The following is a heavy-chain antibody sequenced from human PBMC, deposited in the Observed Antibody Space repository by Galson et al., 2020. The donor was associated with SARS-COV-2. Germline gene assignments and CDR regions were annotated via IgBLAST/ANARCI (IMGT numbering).Heavy chain of an antibody. V-gene: IGHV4-39*07. CDR2: VSSSGNT. CDR3: AREGGLRYFDLDYYYYGMDV. J-gene: IGHJ6*02. D-gene: IGHD3-9*01. CDR1: GASVNSRTYY. Sequence: ASETLSLTCGVSGASVNSRTYYWGWIRQPPGKGLEWIGSVSSSGNTFHNPSLKSRLTISVDTSKNQFSLKLSSVTAADTAVYYCAREGGLRYFDLDYYYYGMDVWGQGTTVTVSS.